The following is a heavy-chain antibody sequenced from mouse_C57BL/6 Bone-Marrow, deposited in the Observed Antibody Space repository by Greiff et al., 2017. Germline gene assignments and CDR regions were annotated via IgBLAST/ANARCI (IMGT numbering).Heavy chain of an antibody. CDR3: ARGLLLRFYAMDY. CDR2: IHPNSGST. Sequence: VKLMESGAELVKPGASVKLSCKASGYTFTSYWMHWVKQRPGQGLEWIGMIHPNSGSTNYYEKFKSKATLTVDKSSSTAYMPRSSLTSYDSAVYYCARGLLLRFYAMDYWGQGTSVTVSS. V-gene: IGHV1-64*01. CDR1: GYTFTSYW. J-gene: IGHJ4*01. D-gene: IGHD1-1*01.